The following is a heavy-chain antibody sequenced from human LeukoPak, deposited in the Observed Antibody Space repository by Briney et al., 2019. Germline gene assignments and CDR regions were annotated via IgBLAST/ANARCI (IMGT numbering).Heavy chain of an antibody. CDR1: GFRVSSNY. V-gene: IGHV3-53*01. CDR2: LYSSGNT. J-gene: IGHJ4*02. D-gene: IGHD3-22*01. Sequence: GGSLRLSCAASGFRVSSNYMSWVRQSPGKGLEWVSVLYSSGNTYYTDSLKGRFTISRDDSKNTVYLQMNSLRVEETAVYYCARGHYYDSSGFDCWGQGTLVTVSS. CDR3: ARGHYYDSSGFDC.